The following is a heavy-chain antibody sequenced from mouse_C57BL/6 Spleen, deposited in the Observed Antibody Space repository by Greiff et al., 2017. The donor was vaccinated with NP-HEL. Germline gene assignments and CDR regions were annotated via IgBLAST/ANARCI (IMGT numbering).Heavy chain of an antibody. V-gene: IGHV1-42*01. J-gene: IGHJ2*01. CDR1: GYSFTGYY. D-gene: IGHD3-2*02. Sequence: VQLQQSGPELVKPGASVKISCKASGYSFTGYYMNWVKQSPEKSLEWIGEINPSTGGTTYIQKFKAKATLTVDKSSSTAYMQLKSLTSEDSAVYYCAATAQAFFDYWGQGTTLTVAS. CDR2: INPSTGGT. CDR3: AATAQAFFDY.